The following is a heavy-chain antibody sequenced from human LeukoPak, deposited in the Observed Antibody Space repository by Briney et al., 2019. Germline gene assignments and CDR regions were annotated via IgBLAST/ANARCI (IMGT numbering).Heavy chain of an antibody. CDR2: IYYSGST. D-gene: IGHD3-10*01. CDR3: ARMEYYGSGSYYFLGY. Sequence: PSETLSLTCTVSGGSISSYYWSWIRQPPGKGLEWIGYIYYSGSTNYNPSLKSRVTISVDTSNHQFSLRLRSVTAADTAVYYCARMEYYGSGSYYFLGYWGQGILVTVSS. J-gene: IGHJ4*02. V-gene: IGHV4-59*08. CDR1: GGSISSYY.